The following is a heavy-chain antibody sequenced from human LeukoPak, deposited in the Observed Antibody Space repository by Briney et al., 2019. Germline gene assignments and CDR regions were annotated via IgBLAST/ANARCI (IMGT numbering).Heavy chain of an antibody. Sequence: PSQTLSLTCAVYGGSFSGYYWSWIRHPPAKGLEWIEEINHSGSTNYNPCLKSRVTISIDTSKSQFSLKLNSVTAADTAVYYCAGSSNWLPFDHWGQGALVTVSS. J-gene: IGHJ4*02. D-gene: IGHD6-13*01. CDR1: GGSFSGYY. CDR3: AGSSNWLPFDH. V-gene: IGHV4-34*01. CDR2: INHSGST.